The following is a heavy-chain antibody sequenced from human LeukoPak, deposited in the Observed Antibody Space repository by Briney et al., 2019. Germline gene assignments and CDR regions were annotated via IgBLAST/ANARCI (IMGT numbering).Heavy chain of an antibody. CDR1: GGTFSSYA. D-gene: IGHD6-19*01. J-gene: IGHJ4*02. Sequence: SVKVSCKASGGTFSSYAISWVRQAPGQGLEWMGGIIPIFGTANYAQKFQGRVTITADKSTSTAYMELSSLRPEDTAVYYCARLSIAVAGTEDYWGQGTLVTVSS. CDR3: ARLSIAVAGTEDY. V-gene: IGHV1-69*06. CDR2: IIPIFGTA.